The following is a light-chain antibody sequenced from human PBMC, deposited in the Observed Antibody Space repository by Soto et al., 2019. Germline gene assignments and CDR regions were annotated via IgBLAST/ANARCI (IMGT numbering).Light chain of an antibody. CDR2: ADS. V-gene: IGLV1-40*03. CDR3: QSYDSLSGPL. CDR1: SSNIGATHH. Sequence: QAVVTQPPSVSGAPGQRVTISCTGTSSNIGATHHVHWYQQLPGTAPKLLIYADSNRPSGVPDRFSGSKSGASVSLAITGLQPEDEADYYCQSYDSLSGPLFGGGTKVTVL. J-gene: IGLJ2*01.